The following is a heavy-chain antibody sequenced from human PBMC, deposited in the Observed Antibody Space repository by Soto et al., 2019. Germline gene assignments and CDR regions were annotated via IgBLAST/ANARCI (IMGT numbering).Heavy chain of an antibody. CDR2: ISYDGSNK. CDR3: ARDGRIAVIVLDGRPYYYGMDV. J-gene: IGHJ6*02. Sequence: QSGGSLRLSCAASGFTFSSYAMHWGRQAPGKGLEWVAVISYDGSNKYYADSVKGRFTISRDNSKNTLYLQMNSLRAEDTAVYYCARDGRIAVIVLDGRPYYYGMDVWGQGTTVTVSS. V-gene: IGHV3-30-3*01. CDR1: GFTFSSYA. D-gene: IGHD6-19*01.